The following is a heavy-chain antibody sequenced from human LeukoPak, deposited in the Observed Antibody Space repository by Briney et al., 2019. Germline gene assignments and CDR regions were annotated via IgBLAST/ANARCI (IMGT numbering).Heavy chain of an antibody. CDR3: TRYNVGFES. Sequence: PGGSLRLSCAASGFTFSNFGIHWVRQAPGKGLEWVAFIRYDGSDKYYADSVKGRFALSRDDSKNTAYLQTNSLKTEDTAVYYCTRYNVGFESWGQGTLVTVSS. J-gene: IGHJ4*02. D-gene: IGHD1-1*01. CDR2: IRYDGSDK. CDR1: GFTFSNFG. V-gene: IGHV3-30*02.